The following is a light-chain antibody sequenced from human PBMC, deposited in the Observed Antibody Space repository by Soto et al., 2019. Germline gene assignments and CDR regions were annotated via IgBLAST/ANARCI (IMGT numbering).Light chain of an antibody. CDR2: DAS. J-gene: IGKJ3*01. Sequence: DIQMTQSPSTLSASVGDRVTITCRASQSISSWLAWYQQKPGKAPKLLIYDASSLESGVPSRFSGSGSGTYFTLTISSPQPEDIATYYCQKYDDVPQFGPGTKVDF. CDR3: QKYDDVPQ. CDR1: QSISSW. V-gene: IGKV1-5*01.